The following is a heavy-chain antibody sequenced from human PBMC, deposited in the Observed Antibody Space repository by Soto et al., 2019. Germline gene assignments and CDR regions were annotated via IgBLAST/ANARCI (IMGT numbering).Heavy chain of an antibody. V-gene: IGHV4-4*08. CDR1: GGSITNSY. CDR2: IYTSGGT. J-gene: IGHJ3*02. Sequence: QVQLRESGPGLVKPSETLSLTCTVSGGSITNSYWTWIRLPPGKGLEWIGYIYTSGGTNYNRALKSRVTMSLDTSKNQFSLKLSSVTAADTAVYYCAGDQDSDDDYSFDIWGQGTMVTVSS. CDR3: AGDQDSDDDYSFDI. D-gene: IGHD5-12*01.